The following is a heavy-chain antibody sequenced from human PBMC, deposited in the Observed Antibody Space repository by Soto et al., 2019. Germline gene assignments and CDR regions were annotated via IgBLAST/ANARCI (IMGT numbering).Heavy chain of an antibody. CDR1: GFTVSSNY. CDR2: IYRGGST. V-gene: IGHV3-53*02. Sequence: EVQLVETGGGLIQPGGSLRLSCAASGFTVSSNYMSWVRQALGKGLEWVSVIYRGGSTYYADSVKGRFTISRDNSKNTLYLQMNSLRAEDTAVYYCARADRHYYGMDVWGQGTTVTVSS. CDR3: ARADRHYYGMDV. J-gene: IGHJ6*02.